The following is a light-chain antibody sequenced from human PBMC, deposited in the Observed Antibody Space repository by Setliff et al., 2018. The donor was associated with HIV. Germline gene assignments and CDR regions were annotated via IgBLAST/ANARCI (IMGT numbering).Light chain of an antibody. CDR3: CSFAGSPYV. J-gene: IGLJ1*01. V-gene: IGLV2-14*01. Sequence: QSALTQPASVSGSPGQSITISCTGTSSDVGGYNYVSWYQQHPGKAPKLMIFEVNNRPSGVSNRFSGSKSGNTASLTISGLQAEDEADYYCCSFAGSPYVFGTGTKVPS. CDR1: SSDVGGYNY. CDR2: EVN.